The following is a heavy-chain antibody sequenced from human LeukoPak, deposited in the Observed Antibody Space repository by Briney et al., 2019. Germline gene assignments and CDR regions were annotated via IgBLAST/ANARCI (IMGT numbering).Heavy chain of an antibody. V-gene: IGHV3-33*01. D-gene: IGHD6-13*01. J-gene: IGHJ4*02. CDR3: ARVSGYSGTWYVDY. CDR2: IWYDGSNK. CDR1: GFTFKSYG. Sequence: GGSLILSCVASGFTFKSYGMHWVRQAPGKGLEWVAIIWYDGSNKYYADFVKGRFTTSRDNSKNTLYLQMNSLRADDTAVYYCARVSGYSGTWYVDYWGQGTLVTVSS.